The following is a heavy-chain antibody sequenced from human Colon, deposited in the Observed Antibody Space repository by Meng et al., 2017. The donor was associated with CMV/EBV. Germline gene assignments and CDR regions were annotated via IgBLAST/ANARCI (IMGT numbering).Heavy chain of an antibody. V-gene: IGHV3-30*02. CDR2: MTYDGTNK. Sequence: GGSLRPSCGFSISSHRIHWARQAPGKGLEWVAFMTYDGTNKVYGDSVKGRFTIPRDSFKSMVYLQMDSLRTEDTALYYCAKDPNESQDYHRGAYNYYGMDLWGQGTTVTVSS. CDR3: AKDPNESQDYHRGAYNYYGMDL. J-gene: IGHJ6*02. D-gene: IGHD2-8*01. CDR1: FSISSHR.